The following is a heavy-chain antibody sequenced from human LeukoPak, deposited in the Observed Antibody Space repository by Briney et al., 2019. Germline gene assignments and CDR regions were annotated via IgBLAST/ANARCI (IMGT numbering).Heavy chain of an antibody. V-gene: IGHV1-46*01. J-gene: IGHJ4*02. CDR3: ARGPLGYYDSSGYYYGY. D-gene: IGHD3-22*01. Sequence: ASVKVSCKASGYTFTSYYMHWVRQAPGQGLEWMGIINPSGGSTSYAQKFQGRVTMTRDTSTSTVYMELSSLRSEDTAVYYCARGPLGYYDSSGYYYGYWGQGTLVTVSS. CDR2: INPSGGST. CDR1: GYTFTSYY.